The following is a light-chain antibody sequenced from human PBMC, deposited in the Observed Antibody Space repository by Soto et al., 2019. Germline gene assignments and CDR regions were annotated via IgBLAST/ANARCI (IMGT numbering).Light chain of an antibody. CDR1: QSISRY. Sequence: DIQMTQSPSSLSASVGDRVTITCRASQSISRYLNWYPQKPWKAPKLLIYAASSLQSGVPSRFSGSGSGTDFTRTISSLQPEDFATYSDQQSYSTPRTCGQGTKVEIK. J-gene: IGKJ1*01. V-gene: IGKV1-39*01. CDR2: AAS. CDR3: QQSYSTPRT.